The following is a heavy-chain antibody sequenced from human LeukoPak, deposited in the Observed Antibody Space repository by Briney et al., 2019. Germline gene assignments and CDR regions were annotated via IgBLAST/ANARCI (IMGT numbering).Heavy chain of an antibody. J-gene: IGHJ5*02. CDR1: GGSISSSSYY. D-gene: IGHD3-22*01. CDR3: ARGQYYYDNPLGFDP. V-gene: IGHV4-39*07. CDR2: IYYSGST. Sequence: SETLSLTCTVSGGSISSSSYYWGWIRQPPGKGLEWIGSIYYSGSTYYNPSLKSRVTISVDTSKNQFSLKLSSVTAADTAVYYCARGQYYYDNPLGFDPWGQGTLVTVSS.